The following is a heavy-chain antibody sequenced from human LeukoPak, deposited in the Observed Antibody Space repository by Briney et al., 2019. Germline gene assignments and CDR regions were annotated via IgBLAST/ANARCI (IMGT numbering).Heavy chain of an antibody. CDR2: IYYSGST. Sequence: KPSETLSLTCTVSGGSISSGGYYWSWIRQHPGKGLEWIGYIYYSGSTYYNPSLKSRVTISVDASKNQFSLKLSSVTAADTAVYYCARAQPGYSSSWYFSYYYYYMDVWAKGPRSPSP. CDR3: ARAQPGYSSSWYFSYYYYYMDV. V-gene: IGHV4-31*03. J-gene: IGHJ6*03. CDR1: GGSISSGGYY. D-gene: IGHD6-13*01.